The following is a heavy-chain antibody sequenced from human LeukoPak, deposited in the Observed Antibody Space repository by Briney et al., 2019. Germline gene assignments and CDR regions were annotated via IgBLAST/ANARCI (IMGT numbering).Heavy chain of an antibody. V-gene: IGHV1-2*02. J-gene: IGHJ3*02. Sequence: GASVKVSCKASGYTFTGYYMHWVRQAPGQGLEWMGWMNPSGGVTNYAQKIQGRVTMTRDTSISTAYMELSSLRSDDTAVYYCATSTKYSSSWGAFDIWGQGTVVTVSS. CDR3: ATSTKYSSSWGAFDI. CDR1: GYTFTGYY. D-gene: IGHD6-13*01. CDR2: MNPSGGVT.